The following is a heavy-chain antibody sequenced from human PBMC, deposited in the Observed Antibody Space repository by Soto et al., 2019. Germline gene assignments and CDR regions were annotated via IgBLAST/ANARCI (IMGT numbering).Heavy chain of an antibody. CDR2: ISSNGGST. CDR3: ARGDCSSPSCYAGILDD. J-gene: IGHJ4*02. Sequence: EVQLVESGGGLVQPGGSLRLSCAASGFTFSSYAMHWVRQAPGKGLEYVSAISSNGGSTYYANSVKGRFTISRDNSKNTLYLQMGSLRAEDMAVYYCARGDCSSPSCYAGILDDWGQGTLVTVSS. CDR1: GFTFSSYA. V-gene: IGHV3-64*01. D-gene: IGHD2-2*01.